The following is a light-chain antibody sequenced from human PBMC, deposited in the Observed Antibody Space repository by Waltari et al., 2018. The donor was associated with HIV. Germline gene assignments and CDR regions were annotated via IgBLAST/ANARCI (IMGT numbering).Light chain of an antibody. CDR1: KLGDKY. Sequence: SYELSQPPSVSVSPGQTATITCSGHKLGDKYASWYQQKPGQSPVLVIYQDKRRPSGIPQRFSGSNSGNTATLTISGTQPLDEADYYCQAWDSSIVGFGGGTKLTVL. V-gene: IGLV3-1*01. J-gene: IGLJ2*01. CDR3: QAWDSSIVG. CDR2: QDK.